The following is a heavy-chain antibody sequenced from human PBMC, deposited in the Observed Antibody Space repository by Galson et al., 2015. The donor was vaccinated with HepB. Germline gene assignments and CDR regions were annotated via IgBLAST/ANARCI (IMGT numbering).Heavy chain of an antibody. CDR3: ARRGDTSGYYSP. Sequence: QSGAEVKKNGESLKISCKGSGYSFPNYWIGWVRQMPGKGLEWMGIIYPGDSDTRYSTSFQGQVTISADKSIITAYLKWSSLKASDTAMYYSARRGDTSGYYSPWGQGTLVTVSS. J-gene: IGHJ5*02. D-gene: IGHD3-22*01. V-gene: IGHV5-51*01. CDR1: GYSFPNYW. CDR2: IYPGDSDT.